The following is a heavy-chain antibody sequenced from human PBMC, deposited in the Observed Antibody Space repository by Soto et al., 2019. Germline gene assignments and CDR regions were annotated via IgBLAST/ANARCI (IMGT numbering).Heavy chain of an antibody. V-gene: IGHV1-8*01. J-gene: IGHJ4*02. Sequence: QVQTVQSRAEVKKPGASVKVSCKTSGYTFTNYDINWVRQAPRQGPEWMGWVSPYHGNAGYAPQFKGSITMTSDTSTSNVYMELTNLSLDDTAVYFCEVTAVGYWGQGTMVSVSS. CDR1: GYTFTNYD. D-gene: IGHD5-18*01. CDR3: EVTAVGY. CDR2: VSPYHGNA.